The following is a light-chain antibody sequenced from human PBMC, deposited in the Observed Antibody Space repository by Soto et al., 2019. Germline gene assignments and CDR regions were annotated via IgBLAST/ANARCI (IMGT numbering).Light chain of an antibody. V-gene: IGLV4-60*02. CDR2: LDGSGSY. CDR3: ETWDSNTRV. Sequence: QSVLTQSSSASASLGSSVKLTCTLSSGHSSYIIAWHQQQPGKAPRYLMKLDGSGSYNKGSGVPDRFSGSSSGADRYLTISNLQFEDEADYYCETWDSNTRVFGGGNKLTVL. CDR1: SGHSSYI. J-gene: IGLJ3*02.